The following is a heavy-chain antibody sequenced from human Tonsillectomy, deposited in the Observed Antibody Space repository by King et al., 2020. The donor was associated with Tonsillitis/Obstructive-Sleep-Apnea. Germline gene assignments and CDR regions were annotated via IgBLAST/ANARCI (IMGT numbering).Heavy chain of an antibody. CDR3: ARDASSYSSLIDY. J-gene: IGHJ4*02. V-gene: IGHV3-7*03. D-gene: IGHD6-13*01. CDR2: IKQDGSEK. CDR1: GFTFSSYW. Sequence: VQLVESGGGLVQPGGSLRPSCAASGFTFSSYWMSWVRQAPGKGLEWVANIKQDGSEKYYVDSVKGRFTISRDNAKNSLYLQMNSLRAEDTAVYYCARDASSYSSLIDYWGQGTLVTVSS.